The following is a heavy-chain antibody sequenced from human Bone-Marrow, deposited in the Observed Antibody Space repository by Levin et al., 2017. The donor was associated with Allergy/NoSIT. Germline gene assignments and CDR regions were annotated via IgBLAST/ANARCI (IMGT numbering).Heavy chain of an antibody. D-gene: IGHD5-12*01. CDR1: GYTLTELS. Sequence: SVKVSCKVSGYTLTELSMHWVRQAPGKGLEWMGGFDPEDGDTLYAQKFQGRVTMTEDTSTDTAYIELSGLSSEDTAVYYCATVSGSGYYYFDYWGQGTLVTVSS. CDR3: ATVSGSGYYYFDY. CDR2: FDPEDGDT. V-gene: IGHV1-24*01. J-gene: IGHJ4*02.